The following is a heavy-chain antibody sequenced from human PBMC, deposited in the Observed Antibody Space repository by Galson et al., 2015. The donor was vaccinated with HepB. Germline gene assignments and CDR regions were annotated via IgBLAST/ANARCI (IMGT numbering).Heavy chain of an antibody. CDR2: VSYDGNLD. Sequence: SLRLSCAASGFTFSHYGMHWVRQAPGKGLEWVTVVSYDGNLDHYAESVKGRFTISRDNSRNTLYLQMNSLRAEDTAVYLCAKGYDSTGYYSFDYWGQGTLVTVSA. J-gene: IGHJ4*02. D-gene: IGHD3-9*01. V-gene: IGHV3-30*18. CDR1: GFTFSHYG. CDR3: AKGYDSTGYYSFDY.